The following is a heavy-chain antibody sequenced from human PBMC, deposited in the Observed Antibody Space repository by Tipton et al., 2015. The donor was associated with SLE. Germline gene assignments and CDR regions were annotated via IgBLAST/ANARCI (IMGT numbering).Heavy chain of an antibody. V-gene: IGHV3-30*04. CDR1: GFTFSSYA. D-gene: IGHD3-3*01. Sequence: SLRLSCAASGFTFSSYAMHWVRQAPGKGLEWVAVISYDGSNKYYADSVKGRFTISRDNSKNTLYLQMNSLRAEDTAVYYCARVHSRDDFWSGYDLRSSLDIWGQGTMVTVSS. J-gene: IGHJ3*02. CDR3: ARVHSRDDFWSGYDLRSSLDI. CDR2: ISYDGSNK.